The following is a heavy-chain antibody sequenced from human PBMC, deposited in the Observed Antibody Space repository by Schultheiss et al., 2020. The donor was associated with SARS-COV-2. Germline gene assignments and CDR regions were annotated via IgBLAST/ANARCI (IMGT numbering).Heavy chain of an antibody. CDR1: GGTFSSYP. D-gene: IGHD4-17*01. CDR2: SNAGNGNT. CDR3: ARDIRYRLQSTVTTNPIDY. V-gene: IGHV1-2*02. J-gene: IGHJ4*02. Sequence: ASVKVSCKASGGTFSSYPISWVRQAPGQGLEWMGWSNAGNGNTKYSQEFQGRVTMTRDTSISTAYMELSRLRSDDTAVYYCARDIRYRLQSTVTTNPIDYWGQGTLVTVSS.